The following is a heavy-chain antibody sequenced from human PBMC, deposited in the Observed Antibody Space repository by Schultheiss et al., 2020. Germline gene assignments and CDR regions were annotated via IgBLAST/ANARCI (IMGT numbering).Heavy chain of an antibody. CDR3: ARGITGTTSAFDI. J-gene: IGHJ3*02. CDR2: IIPIFGTA. Sequence: SVKVSCKASGGTFSSYAISWVRQAPGQGLEWMGGIIPIFGTANYAQKFQGRVTITADESTSTAYMELSSLRSEDTAVYYCARGITGTTSAFDIWGQGTMVNVSS. CDR1: GGTFSSYA. D-gene: IGHD1-20*01. V-gene: IGHV1-69*13.